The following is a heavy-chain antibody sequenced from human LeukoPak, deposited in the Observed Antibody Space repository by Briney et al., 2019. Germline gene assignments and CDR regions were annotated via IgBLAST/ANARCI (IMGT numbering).Heavy chain of an antibody. D-gene: IGHD2-21*02. Sequence: GGSLRLSCAASGFTFSSYEMHWVRLVAGKGLEWLASITTVGDTFYPDSVKGRFTISRENAKNSLYLQMNSLRAGDTAVYFCARGGFWMKMVTDPLDYWGQGTLVTVSS. CDR1: GFTFSSYE. CDR2: ITTVGDT. V-gene: IGHV3-13*04. J-gene: IGHJ4*02. CDR3: ARGGFWMKMVTDPLDY.